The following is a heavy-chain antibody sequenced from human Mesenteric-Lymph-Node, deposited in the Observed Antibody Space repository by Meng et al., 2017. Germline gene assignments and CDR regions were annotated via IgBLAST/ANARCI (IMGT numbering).Heavy chain of an antibody. CDR3: ARGPFCGFKDDIEVVVSARGASDI. D-gene: IGHD2-8*02. Sequence: GESLMISCTASGFTFGDYAMSWVRQAPGKGLEWISDISSSGGSTYYADSVKGRVTISRENAKNSLFLRMYSLRAEDTAVYYCARGPFCGFKDDIEVVVSARGASDIWGRGTMVTVSS. CDR2: ISSSGGST. CDR1: GFTFGDYA. V-gene: IGHV3-11*04. J-gene: IGHJ3*02.